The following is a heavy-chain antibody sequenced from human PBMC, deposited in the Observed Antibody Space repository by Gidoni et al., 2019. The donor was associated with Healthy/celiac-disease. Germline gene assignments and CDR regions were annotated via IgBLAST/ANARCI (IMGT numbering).Heavy chain of an antibody. CDR3: ARDPLAAGTSYYFDY. V-gene: IGHV1-69*01. CDR1: GGTFRRYA. D-gene: IGHD6-13*01. Sequence: QVQLVQSGAEVKKPGSSVKVSCKASGGTFRRYAISWVRQAPGQGLEWMGGIIPIFGTANYAQKFQGRVTITADESTSTAYMELSSLRSEDTAVYYCARDPLAAGTSYYFDYWGQGTLVTVSS. J-gene: IGHJ4*02. CDR2: IIPIFGTA.